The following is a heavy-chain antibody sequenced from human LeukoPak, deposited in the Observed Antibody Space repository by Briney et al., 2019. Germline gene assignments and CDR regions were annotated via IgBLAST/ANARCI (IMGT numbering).Heavy chain of an antibody. D-gene: IGHD3-22*01. CDR1: GGTFSSYA. CDR2: IIPILGIA. J-gene: IGHJ4*02. Sequence: SVKVSRKASGGTFSSYAISWVRQTPGQGLEWMGRIIPILGIANYAQKFQGRVTITADKSTSTAYMELSSLRSEDTAVYYCATLGRYYYDSSGYYPDYWGQGTLVTVSS. V-gene: IGHV1-69*04. CDR3: ATLGRYYYDSSGYYPDY.